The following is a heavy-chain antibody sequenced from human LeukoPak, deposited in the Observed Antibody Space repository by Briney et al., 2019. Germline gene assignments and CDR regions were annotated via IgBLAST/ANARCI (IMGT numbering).Heavy chain of an antibody. J-gene: IGHJ4*02. Sequence: GGSLRLSCAASGFNVSSNYMSWVRQAPGKGLEWVSVIYSGGSTYYADSVKGRFTVSRDNSKNTLYLQMNSLRAEDTAVYYCARGSFPYYFDYWGQGTLVTVSS. CDR1: GFNVSSNY. V-gene: IGHV3-66*01. CDR2: IYSGGST. CDR3: ARGSFPYYFDY. D-gene: IGHD3-10*01.